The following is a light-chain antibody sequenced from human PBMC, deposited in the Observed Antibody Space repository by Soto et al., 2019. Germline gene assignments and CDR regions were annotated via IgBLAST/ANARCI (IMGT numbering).Light chain of an antibody. J-gene: IGKJ4*01. CDR3: QQLNSYPFT. CDR2: AAS. CDR1: QGINNY. Sequence: IHLTQSPSSLSASMGDRVTITFRASQGINNYLTWYLQKPGKAPKLLIYAASTLQSGVPSRFSGSGSGTDFTLTISSLQPEDFATYHCQQLNSYPFTFGGGTKVDI. V-gene: IGKV1-9*01.